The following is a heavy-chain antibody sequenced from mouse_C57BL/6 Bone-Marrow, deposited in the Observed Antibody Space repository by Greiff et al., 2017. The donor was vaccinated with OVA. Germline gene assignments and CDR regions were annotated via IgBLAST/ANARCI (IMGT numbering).Heavy chain of an antibody. CDR1: GFTFSDYG. D-gene: IGHD2-4*01. J-gene: IGHJ4*01. CDR3: ARTIYDYYYAMDY. Sequence: EVQGVESGGGLVKPGGSLKLSCAASGFTFSDYGMHWVRQAPEQGLEWVAYISSGSSTIYYADTVKGRFTISRDNAKNTLFLQMTSLRSEDTAMYYCARTIYDYYYAMDYWGQGTSVTVSS. CDR2: ISSGSSTI. V-gene: IGHV5-17*01.